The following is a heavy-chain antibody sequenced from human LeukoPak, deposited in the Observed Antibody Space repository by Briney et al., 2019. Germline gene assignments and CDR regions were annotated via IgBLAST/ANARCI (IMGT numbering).Heavy chain of an antibody. D-gene: IGHD4-23*01. Sequence: ASVKVSCKASGYTFTGYYMHWVRQAPGQGLEWMGWINPNSGGTNYAQKFQGRVTMTRDTSISTAYMELSRLRSDDTAVYYCARDYGGIRYWYFGLWGRGTLVTVSS. CDR2: INPNSGGT. J-gene: IGHJ2*01. V-gene: IGHV1-2*02. CDR3: ARDYGGIRYWYFGL. CDR1: GYTFTGYY.